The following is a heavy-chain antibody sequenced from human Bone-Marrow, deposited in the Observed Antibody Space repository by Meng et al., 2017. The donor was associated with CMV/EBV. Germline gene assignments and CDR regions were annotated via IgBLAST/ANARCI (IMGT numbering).Heavy chain of an antibody. V-gene: IGHV5-51*01. D-gene: IGHD1-26*01. CDR2: IYPGDSDT. J-gene: IGHJ4*02. CDR1: GYSFTSYW. CDR3: ARQGTEWELLDYFDY. Sequence: SGYSFTSYWIGWVRQMPGKGLEWVGIIYPGDSDTRYSPSFQGQVTISADKSISTAYLQWSSLKASDTAMYYCARQGTEWELLDYFDYWGQGTLVTVSS.